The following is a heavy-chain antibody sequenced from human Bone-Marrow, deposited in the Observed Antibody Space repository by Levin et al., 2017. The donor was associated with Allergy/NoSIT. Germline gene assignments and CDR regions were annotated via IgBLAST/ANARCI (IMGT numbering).Heavy chain of an antibody. J-gene: IGHJ4*02. CDR2: TNEDGSIK. CDR1: GFTFSRYW. CDR3: ARDVLGADDY. Sequence: TGESLKISCAASGFTFSRYWMHWVRQAPGKGLEWVSRTNEDGSIKTYADSVKDRFTISRDNVENTLYLQMNSLRAEDTAVYYCARDVLGADDYWGQGTLVTVSS. V-gene: IGHV3-74*03. D-gene: IGHD4-17*01.